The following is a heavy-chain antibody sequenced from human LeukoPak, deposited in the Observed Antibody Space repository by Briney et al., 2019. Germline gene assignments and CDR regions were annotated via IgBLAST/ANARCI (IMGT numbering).Heavy chain of an antibody. CDR1: GFTFSSYW. CDR3: ARDNFLASDY. CDR2: TKQDGSVK. Sequence: PGGSLRLSCAASGFTFSSYWLSWVRQAPGKGLEWVAKTKQDGSVKYYVDSVKGRFTISRDNAKDSLHLQMNSLRAEDTAVYFCARDNFLASDYWGQGTLVTVSS. D-gene: IGHD2/OR15-2a*01. J-gene: IGHJ4*02. V-gene: IGHV3-7*05.